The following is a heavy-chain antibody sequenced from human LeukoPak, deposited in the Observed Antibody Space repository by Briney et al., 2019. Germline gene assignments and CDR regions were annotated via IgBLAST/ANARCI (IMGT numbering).Heavy chain of an antibody. J-gene: IGHJ4*02. CDR3: VKSGGYGLIDY. CDR2: IYYTGST. D-gene: IGHD6-19*01. CDR1: GASISGSGYY. Sequence: SETLSLTCAVSGASISGSGYYLGWIRQPPGRGLEWIGNIYYTGSTYYNASLQSRVTISIDMSKNQFSLRLSSVTAADTAMYYCVKSGGYGLIDYWGQGTLVTVSS. V-gene: IGHV4-39*01.